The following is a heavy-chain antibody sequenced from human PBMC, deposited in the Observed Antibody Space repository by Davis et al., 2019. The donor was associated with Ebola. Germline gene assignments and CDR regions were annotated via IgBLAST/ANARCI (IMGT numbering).Heavy chain of an antibody. Sequence: GGSLRLSCVASGFTFSSYGMHWVRQAPGKGLEWVSVIYSGGSTYYADSVKGRFTISRDNSKNTLYLQMNSLRAEDTAVYYCARVDGDYYYGMDVWGQGTTVTVSS. CDR3: ARVDGDYYYGMDV. D-gene: IGHD4-17*01. CDR2: IYSGGST. V-gene: IGHV3-66*01. CDR1: GFTFSSYG. J-gene: IGHJ6*02.